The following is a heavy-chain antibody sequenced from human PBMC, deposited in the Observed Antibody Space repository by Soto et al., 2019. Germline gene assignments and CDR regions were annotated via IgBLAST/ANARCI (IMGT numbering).Heavy chain of an antibody. D-gene: IGHD2-2*01. Sequence: HPGGSLRLSCAASGFSLRGYAFHWVRQAPGKGLEWVAHISFDGRDNSQADSVRGRFSVSRDNSQNTVYLHMSSLTRADTAVYFCARADWRPASCYHHGGPQYISFYGMDVWGQVTTGTVAS. V-gene: IGHV3-30-3*02. J-gene: IGHJ6*02. CDR2: ISFDGRDN. CDR3: ARADWRPASCYHHGGPQYISFYGMDV. CDR1: GFSLRGYA.